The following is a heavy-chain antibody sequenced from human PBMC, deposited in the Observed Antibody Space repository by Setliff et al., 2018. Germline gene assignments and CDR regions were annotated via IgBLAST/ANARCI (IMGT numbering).Heavy chain of an antibody. D-gene: IGHD5-12*01. Sequence: LRLSCAASGFTVSTNYMIWVRQAPGKGLEWVSVIYSGGTTYYADSVKGRFTISRDNSKNTLYLQMNSLRAEDTAVYYCAKDSGYSGYGYFDYWGQGTLVTVSS. J-gene: IGHJ4*02. CDR3: AKDSGYSGYGYFDY. CDR2: IYSGGTT. CDR1: GFTVSTNY. V-gene: IGHV3-53*01.